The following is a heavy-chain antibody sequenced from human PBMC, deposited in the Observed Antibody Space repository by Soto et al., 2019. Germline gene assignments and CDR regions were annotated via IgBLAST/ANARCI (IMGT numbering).Heavy chain of an antibody. CDR1: GGSIRSGGYY. V-gene: IGHV4-31*03. J-gene: IGHJ6*02. CDR2: IYYSGST. CDR3: ARDRLMATAGTAPHYFGLDV. Sequence: SETLSLTCTVSGGSIRSGGYYWSWVRQSPRRGLEWIGNIYYSGSTYYNPSLKSRLTISVDTSKNQFSLNLSSVTAADTAVYYCARDRLMATAGTAPHYFGLDVWGQGTTVTVSS. D-gene: IGHD5-18*01.